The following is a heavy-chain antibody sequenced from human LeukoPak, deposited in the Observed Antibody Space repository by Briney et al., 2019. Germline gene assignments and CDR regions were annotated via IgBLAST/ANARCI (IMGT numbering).Heavy chain of an antibody. CDR1: GFTFSDYS. CDR3: AKEVTYGGAAFDV. D-gene: IGHD2-15*01. CDR2: ITSSGRYI. J-gene: IGHJ6*04. Sequence: GGSLRLSCAASGFTFSDYSMNWVRRAPGKGLEWISSITSSGRYIYYADSVKGRFSISRDNAEKSLYLQMNSLRVEDTAVYYCAKEVTYGGAAFDVWGKGTTVTVSS. V-gene: IGHV3-21*01.